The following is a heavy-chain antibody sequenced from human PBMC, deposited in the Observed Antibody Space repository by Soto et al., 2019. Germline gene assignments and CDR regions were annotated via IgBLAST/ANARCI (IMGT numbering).Heavy chain of an antibody. D-gene: IGHD2-21*02. CDR2: IYSSGAT. Sequence: QVLLQEPGPRLVKPSETLSLSGTVAGGSISGFYWSWVRQPAGKGLEWIGRIYSSGATKYNPSLRNRVTMSVDKSTYQYSLNLASMTAADTAVYFCARGPFCGNDCYFDVWGQGTQVTVSS. CDR1: GGSISGFY. CDR3: ARGPFCGNDCYFDV. J-gene: IGHJ4*02. V-gene: IGHV4-4*07.